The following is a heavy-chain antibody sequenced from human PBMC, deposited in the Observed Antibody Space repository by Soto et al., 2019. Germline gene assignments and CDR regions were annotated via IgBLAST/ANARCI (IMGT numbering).Heavy chain of an antibody. Sequence: QVQLVESGGGVVQPGTSLRLSCAASGFMFSDYAMHWVRQAPGKGLEWVAVVSYDGSNKYYADSVKGRFTISKDNSKNILYLQMNSLRAEDTAVYYCARVEQQLDYYYGMDVWGQGTTVTVSS. CDR1: GFMFSDYA. V-gene: IGHV3-30*04. CDR3: ARVEQQLDYYYGMDV. CDR2: VSYDGSNK. D-gene: IGHD6-13*01. J-gene: IGHJ6*01.